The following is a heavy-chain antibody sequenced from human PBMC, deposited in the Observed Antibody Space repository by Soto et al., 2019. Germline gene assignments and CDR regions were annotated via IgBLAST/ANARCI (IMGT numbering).Heavy chain of an antibody. CDR3: ARSRTTVTPSGFQH. CDR1: GGSISSGPYS. CDR2: FHYSGRT. Sequence: SETLSLTCSVSGGSISSGPYSWGWIHQPPGKGLEWIGTFHYSGRTYYSPSLESRVTISVDTSKNQFSLKLSSVTAADTAVYYCARSRTTVTPSGFQHWGQGTLVTVSS. D-gene: IGHD4-17*01. J-gene: IGHJ1*01. V-gene: IGHV4-39*07.